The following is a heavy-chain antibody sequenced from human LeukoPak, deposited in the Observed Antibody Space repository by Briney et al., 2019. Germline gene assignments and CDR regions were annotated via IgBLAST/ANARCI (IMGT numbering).Heavy chain of an antibody. CDR3: ATGYDILTAPMGVH. CDR2: IYSGGST. CDR1: GFTFSSYA. Sequence: PGGSLRLSCAASGFTFSSYAMSWVRQAPGKGLEWVSVIYSGGSTYYADSVKGRFTISRDNSKNTLYLQMNSLRAEDTAVYYCATGYDILTAPMGVHWGQGTLVTVSS. J-gene: IGHJ4*02. V-gene: IGHV3-53*01. D-gene: IGHD3-9*01.